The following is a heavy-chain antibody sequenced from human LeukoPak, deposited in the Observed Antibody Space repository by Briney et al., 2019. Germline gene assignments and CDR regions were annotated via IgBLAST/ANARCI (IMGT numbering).Heavy chain of an antibody. V-gene: IGHV5-10-1*01. CDR3: ARRWGYYGSGSYLKDY. CDR1: GYSFTSYW. Sequence: ESLKISCKGSGYSFTSYWISWVRQMPGKGLEWMGRIDPSDSYTNYSPSFQGHVTISADKSISTAYLQWSSLKASDTAMYYCARRWGYYGSGSYLKDYWGQGTLVTVPS. J-gene: IGHJ4*02. D-gene: IGHD3-10*01. CDR2: IDPSDSYT.